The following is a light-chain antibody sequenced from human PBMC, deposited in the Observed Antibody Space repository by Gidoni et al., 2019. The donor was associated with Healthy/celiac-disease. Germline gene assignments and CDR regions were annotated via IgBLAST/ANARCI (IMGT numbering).Light chain of an antibody. CDR2: AAS. CDR1: QSMSSY. CDR3: QQSYSTPLT. Sequence: DIQMTQSPSSLSASVGDRVTITCRARQSMSSYLNWYQQKPGQAPRLLIYAASSLQSGVPSRFSGSGSGTDFTLTISSLQPEDFATYYCQQSYSTPLTFGGGTKVEIK. V-gene: IGKV1-39*01. J-gene: IGKJ4*01.